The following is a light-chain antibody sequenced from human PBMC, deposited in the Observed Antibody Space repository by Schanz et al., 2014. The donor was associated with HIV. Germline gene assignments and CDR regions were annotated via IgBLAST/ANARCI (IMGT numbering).Light chain of an antibody. Sequence: EIVMTQSPATLSVSPGERATLSCRASQSVSSNLAWYQQKPGQAPRLLIYSASRRANGIPDRFSGSGSGTDFTLTISRLEPEDFAVYYCQQSGDSGGTFGGGTKVDMK. CDR2: SAS. CDR3: QQSGDSGGT. J-gene: IGKJ4*01. CDR1: QSVSSN. V-gene: IGKV3-20*01.